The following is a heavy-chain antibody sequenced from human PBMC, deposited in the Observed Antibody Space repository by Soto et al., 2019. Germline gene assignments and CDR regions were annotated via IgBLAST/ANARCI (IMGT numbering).Heavy chain of an antibody. CDR2: IYHSGNT. D-gene: IGHD3-10*01. CDR1: GGSISSSNW. V-gene: IGHV4-4*02. Sequence: QVQLQESGPGLVKPSGTLSLTCAVSGGSISSSNWWSWVRQPPGKGLEWIGEIYHSGNTNYNPSLKGRVLTAGDESRKQFSVKLSSVTAADTAVYYCARRWGEGRVDYWGQGTLVTVSS. J-gene: IGHJ4*02. CDR3: ARRWGEGRVDY.